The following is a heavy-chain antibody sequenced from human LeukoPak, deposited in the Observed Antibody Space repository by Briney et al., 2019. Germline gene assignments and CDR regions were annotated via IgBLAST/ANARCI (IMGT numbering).Heavy chain of an antibody. CDR3: AREGIATTVSHYGMDV. Sequence: SGTLSLTCDVSGVSISSSNRWSWVRQPPGKGLEWIGEIYHSGSTNYNPSLKSRVTISVGKSKNQFSLNLNSVTAADTAVYYCAREGIATTVSHYGMDVWGQGTTVTVS. J-gene: IGHJ6*02. CDR1: GVSISSSNR. CDR2: IYHSGST. D-gene: IGHD4-17*01. V-gene: IGHV4-4*02.